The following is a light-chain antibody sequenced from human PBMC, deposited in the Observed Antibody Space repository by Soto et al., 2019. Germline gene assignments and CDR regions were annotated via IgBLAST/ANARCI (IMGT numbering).Light chain of an antibody. CDR2: DAS. Sequence: EIVMTQSPATLSVSPGERATLSCRASQSVSGNLAWYQQKPGQAPRLLIYDASTRATGIPARFSGSGSGTEFTLTISSLQPDDFATYFCQQYSTYSWTFGQGTKVDI. CDR3: QQYSTYSWT. CDR1: QSVSGN. J-gene: IGKJ1*01. V-gene: IGKV3-15*01.